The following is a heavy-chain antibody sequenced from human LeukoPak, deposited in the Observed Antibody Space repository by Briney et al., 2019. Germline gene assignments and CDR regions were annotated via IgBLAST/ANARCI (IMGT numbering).Heavy chain of an antibody. D-gene: IGHD3-10*01. V-gene: IGHV3-53*01. CDR1: GFTVSSNY. Sequence: GGSLRLSCAASGFTVSSNYMSWVRQAPGKGLEWVSAIYSSGSTYYTASVKGRFTISRDNSKNTLYLQMNSLRAEDTAVYYCASRSLWYGEDYWGQGTLVTVSS. J-gene: IGHJ4*02. CDR2: IYSSGST. CDR3: ASRSLWYGEDY.